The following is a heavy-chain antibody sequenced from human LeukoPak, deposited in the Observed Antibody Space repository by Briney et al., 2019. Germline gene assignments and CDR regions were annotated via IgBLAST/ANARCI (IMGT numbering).Heavy chain of an antibody. J-gene: IGHJ3*02. CDR1: GFTFSSYA. D-gene: IGHD6-19*01. V-gene: IGHV3-30-3*01. CDR3: AREGLLYSSGWCEGDAFDI. Sequence: GGSLRLSCAASGFTFSSYAMHWVRQAPGKGLEWVAVISYDGSNKYYADSVKGRFTISRDNSKNTLYLQMNSLRAEDTAVYYCAREGLLYSSGWCEGDAFDIWGQGTMVTVSS. CDR2: ISYDGSNK.